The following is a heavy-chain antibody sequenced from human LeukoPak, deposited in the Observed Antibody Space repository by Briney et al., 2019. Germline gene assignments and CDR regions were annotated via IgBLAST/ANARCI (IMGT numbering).Heavy chain of an antibody. CDR3: ARNYCGSGRTFDY. CDR1: GGSISSSSYY. V-gene: IGHV4-39*07. Sequence: PSETLSLTCTVSGGSISSSSYYWGWIRQPPGKGLEWIGSIYYSGSTYYNPSLKSRVTISVDTSKNQFSLKLSSVTAADTAVYYCARNYCGSGRTFDYWGQGTLVTVSS. CDR2: IYYSGST. J-gene: IGHJ4*02. D-gene: IGHD3-10*01.